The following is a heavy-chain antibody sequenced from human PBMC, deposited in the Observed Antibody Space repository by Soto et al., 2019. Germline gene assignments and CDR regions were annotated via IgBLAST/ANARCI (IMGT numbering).Heavy chain of an antibody. D-gene: IGHD3-3*01. V-gene: IGHV3-30*18. Sequence: QVQLVESGGGVVQPGRSLRLSCAASGFTFSSYGMHWVRQAPGKGLEWVAVISYDGSNKYYADSVKGRFTISRDNSKNTLYLEMNSLIAEDTAVYYCAKLYYDLWSGYYPTFSYYYGMDVWGQGTTVTVSS. CDR2: ISYDGSNK. CDR1: GFTFSSYG. CDR3: AKLYYDLWSGYYPTFSYYYGMDV. J-gene: IGHJ6*02.